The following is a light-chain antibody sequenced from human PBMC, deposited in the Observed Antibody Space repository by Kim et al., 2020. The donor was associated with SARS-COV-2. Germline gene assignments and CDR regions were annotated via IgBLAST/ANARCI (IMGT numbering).Light chain of an antibody. J-gene: IGKJ4*01. V-gene: IGKV3-11*01. CDR1: QSVSSH. CDR3: QQRANWPLT. CDR2: DSS. Sequence: LSPGERATLSCRASQSVSSHLTWYQQKPGQAPRLLIYDSSSRATGIPARFSGSGSGTDFTLTISSLEPKDFAVYYCQQRANWPLTFGGGTKVEIK.